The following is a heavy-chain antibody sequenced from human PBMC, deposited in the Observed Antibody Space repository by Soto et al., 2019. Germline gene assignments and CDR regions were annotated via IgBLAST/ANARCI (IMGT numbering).Heavy chain of an antibody. D-gene: IGHD3-22*01. CDR2: IIPIFGTA. CDR3: ARDRLPYDSRGYYRNYFQH. CDR1: GGTFSSYA. V-gene: IGHV1-69*12. J-gene: IGHJ1*01. Sequence: QVQLVQSGAEVKKPGSSVKVSCKASGGTFSSYAISWVRQAPGQGLEWMGGIIPIFGTANYAQKFQGRVTITADESTRTAYMELSSLRSEDTAVYYCARDRLPYDSRGYYRNYFQHWGQGTLVTVSS.